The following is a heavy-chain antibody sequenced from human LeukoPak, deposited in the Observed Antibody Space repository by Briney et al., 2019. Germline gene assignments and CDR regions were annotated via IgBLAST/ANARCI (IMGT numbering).Heavy chain of an antibody. J-gene: IGHJ4*02. V-gene: IGHV4-59*08. D-gene: IGHD1-20*01. CDR3: ATGITGTPYYFDY. CDR1: GGXISSYY. CDR2: IFHSGST. Sequence: SETLSLTCTVSGGXISSYYWSWIRQPPGKGLEWIGYIFHSGSTNYNPSLKSRVTISVDTSKNQFSLNLSSVTAADTAVYYCATGITGTPYYFDYWGQGTLVTVSS.